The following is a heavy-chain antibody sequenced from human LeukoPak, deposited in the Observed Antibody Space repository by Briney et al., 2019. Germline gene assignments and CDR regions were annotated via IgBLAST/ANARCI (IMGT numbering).Heavy chain of an antibody. CDR1: GFTFYDYG. V-gene: IGHV3-20*04. CDR2: INWNGGSA. J-gene: IGHJ3*02. CDR3: ARRENYDSIGGAFDI. D-gene: IGHD3-22*01. Sequence: PGGSLRLSCAASGFTFYDYGMSWGRHALRKGLEWGSGINWNGGSAGYADSVKGRFTISRDNAKNSLYLQMNRLRAEDTALYYCARRENYDSIGGAFDIWGQGTMVTVSS.